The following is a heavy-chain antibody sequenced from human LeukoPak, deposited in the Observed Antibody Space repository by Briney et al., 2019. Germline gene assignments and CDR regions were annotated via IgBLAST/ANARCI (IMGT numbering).Heavy chain of an antibody. J-gene: IGHJ6*02. D-gene: IGHD2-15*01. CDR3: VRAGYCSGGSCYNYYYYGMDV. CDR2: ISSSGTTI. CDR1: GFTFSSYE. Sequence: GGSLRLSCAASGFTFSSYEMKWVRQAPGKGLEWVSYISSSGTTIYYADSVKGRFTISRDNAKNSLYLQMNSLRAEDTAVYYCVRAGYCSGGSCYNYYYYGMDVWGQGTTVTVSS. V-gene: IGHV3-48*03.